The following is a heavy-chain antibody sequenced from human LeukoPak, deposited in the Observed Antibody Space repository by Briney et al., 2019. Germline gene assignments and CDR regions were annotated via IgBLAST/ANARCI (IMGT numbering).Heavy chain of an antibody. CDR3: ARPYSIYWFGP. CDR1: GGSFSGYY. CDR2: INHSGRT. V-gene: IGHV4-34*01. D-gene: IGHD6-13*01. Sequence: SETLSLTCAVYGGSFSGYYWTWIRQPPGKGLEWTGEINHSGRTNYNPSLKSRVTISVDTSKNQFSLKLSSVTAADTAVYYCARPYSIYWFGPWGQGTLVTVSS. J-gene: IGHJ5*02.